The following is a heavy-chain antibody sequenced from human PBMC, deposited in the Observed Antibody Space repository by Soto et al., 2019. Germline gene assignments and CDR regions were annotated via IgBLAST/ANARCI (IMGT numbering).Heavy chain of an antibody. CDR2: ISNNGAHT. V-gene: IGHV3-64*01. Sequence: EAQLVESGGGLVQPGGSLRLSCAASGFTFSNYEMHWVRQAPGKGLGYVSGISNNGAHTDYAKSVKGRFTISRDNSENTLYLQMGSLRAEDMALYYCARRGYGSRWPNVYMDVWGKGTTVTVFS. J-gene: IGHJ6*03. CDR1: GFTFSNYE. D-gene: IGHD6-13*01. CDR3: ARRGYGSRWPNVYMDV.